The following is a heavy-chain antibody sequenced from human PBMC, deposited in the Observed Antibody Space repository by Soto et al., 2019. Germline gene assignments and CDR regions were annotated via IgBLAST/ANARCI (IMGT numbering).Heavy chain of an antibody. V-gene: IGHV3-30*03. Sequence: PGGSLRLSCEASGFNFSHYAMHWVRQAPGKGLEWLAIISLEGSNKYSAKPVKDRFTISRDNSKSTLYLHMNSLRTDDTAVYYCARDDHTYGVYWGQGTPVTVSS. CDR2: ISLEGSNK. CDR1: GFNFSHYA. J-gene: IGHJ4*02. CDR3: ARDDHTYGVY. D-gene: IGHD2-21*01.